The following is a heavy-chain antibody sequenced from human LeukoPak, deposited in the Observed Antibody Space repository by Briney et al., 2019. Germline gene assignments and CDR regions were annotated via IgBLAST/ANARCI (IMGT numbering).Heavy chain of an antibody. CDR3: ARAEYCSSTSCYDDAFDI. CDR2: ISSSGSTI. D-gene: IGHD2-2*01. CDR1: GFTFSDYY. J-gene: IGHJ3*02. Sequence: GGSLRLSCAACGFTFSDYYMSWIRQAPGKGLEWVSYISSSGSTIYYADSVKGRFTISRDNAKNSLYLQMNSLRAEDTAVYYCARAEYCSSTSCYDDAFDIWGQGTMVTVSS. V-gene: IGHV3-11*04.